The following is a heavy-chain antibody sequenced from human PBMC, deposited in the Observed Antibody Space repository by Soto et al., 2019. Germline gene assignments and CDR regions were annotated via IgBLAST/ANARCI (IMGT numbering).Heavy chain of an antibody. Sequence: QVQLVQSGADVKKPGASVKVSCKASGYTFSDYGVSWVRQAPGQGLEWMGWISSKNGNTNFAQKFRGRVTMTTDPSTSTVYMELRSLRPDDTAVCYCAREPPETPPDYWGQGTLVTVSS. CDR2: ISSKNGNT. CDR3: AREPPETPPDY. V-gene: IGHV1-18*01. J-gene: IGHJ4*02. CDR1: GYTFSDYG.